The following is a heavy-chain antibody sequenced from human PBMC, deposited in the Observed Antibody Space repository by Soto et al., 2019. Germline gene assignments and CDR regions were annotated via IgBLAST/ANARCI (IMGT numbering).Heavy chain of an antibody. CDR1: GFTFSSYG. Sequence: QVQLVESGGGVVQPGRSLRLSCAASGFTFSSYGMHWVRQAPGKGLEWVAVISYDGSNKYYADSVKGRFTTSRDNAKNTLYRQMNSLRAEDTAVDYCAKDGAWIDYWGQGTLVTVSS. V-gene: IGHV3-30*18. J-gene: IGHJ4*02. D-gene: IGHD3-16*01. CDR2: ISYDGSNK. CDR3: AKDGAWIDY.